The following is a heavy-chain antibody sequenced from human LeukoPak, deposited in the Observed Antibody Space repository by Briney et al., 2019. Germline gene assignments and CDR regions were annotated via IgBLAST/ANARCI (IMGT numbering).Heavy chain of an antibody. Sequence: GESLRISCKGSGYSFTSYWISWVRQMPGKGLEWMGRIDPSDSYTNYSPSFQGYVTISADKSISTAYLQWSSLKASDTAMYYCARRAKSYCSGGSCYLDYWGQGTLVTVSS. CDR3: ARRAKSYCSGGSCYLDY. D-gene: IGHD2-15*01. CDR1: GYSFTSYW. V-gene: IGHV5-10-1*01. J-gene: IGHJ4*02. CDR2: IDPSDSYT.